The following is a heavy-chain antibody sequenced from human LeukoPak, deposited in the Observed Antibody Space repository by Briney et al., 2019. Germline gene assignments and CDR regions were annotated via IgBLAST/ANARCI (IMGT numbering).Heavy chain of an antibody. D-gene: IGHD4-17*01. Sequence: ASVKVSCRTSGYIFTSYYIHWVRQAPGQGLEWMALINPSGGSTNYAQKFQGRVTMTRETSTSTVYMELSSLRSEDTAVYYCARLMTTVTTYDTFHIWGQGTMVTVSS. V-gene: IGHV1-46*01. J-gene: IGHJ3*02. CDR3: ARLMTTVTTYDTFHI. CDR2: INPSGGST. CDR1: GYIFTSYY.